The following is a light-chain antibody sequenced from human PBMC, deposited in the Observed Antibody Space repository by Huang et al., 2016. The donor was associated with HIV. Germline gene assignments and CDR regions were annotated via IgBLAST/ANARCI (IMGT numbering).Light chain of an antibody. CDR3: QKYDSVPRT. Sequence: DIQMTQYPSSLSASVGDRVTITCRASQDIKNYLAWYQQKAGQVPQLLIYAASSLQSGVPSRFSGSGSGKDFTLSIISLQPEDVAIYYCQKYDSVPRTFGQGTKVDIK. J-gene: IGKJ1*01. CDR1: QDIKNY. V-gene: IGKV1-27*01. CDR2: AAS.